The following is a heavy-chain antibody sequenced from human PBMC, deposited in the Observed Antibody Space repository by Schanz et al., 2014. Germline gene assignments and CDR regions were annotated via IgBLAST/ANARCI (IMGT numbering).Heavy chain of an antibody. D-gene: IGHD3-9*01. V-gene: IGHV3-21*02. CDR2: ISSSSDYI. J-gene: IGHJ6*02. CDR3: ARDHPHRGVTGYYNDV. Sequence: EVRLVESGGGLVKPGGSLRLSCAASGFTFSSYSMSWVRQAPGKGLGWVSFISSSSDYINYADSVKGRFTISRVDAKNSVHLQMNSLRAEDTAVYFCARDHPHRGVTGYYNDVWGQGTSVTVSS. CDR1: GFTFSSYS.